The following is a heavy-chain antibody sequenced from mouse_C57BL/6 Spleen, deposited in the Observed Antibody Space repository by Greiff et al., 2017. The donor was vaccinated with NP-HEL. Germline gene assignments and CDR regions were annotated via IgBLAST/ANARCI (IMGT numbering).Heavy chain of an antibody. J-gene: IGHJ4*01. CDR1: GYTFTDYN. V-gene: IGHV1-22*01. Sequence: EVQLQQSGPELVKPGASVKMSCKASGYTFTDYNMHWVKQSHGKSLEWIGYINPNNGGTSYNQKFKGKATLTVNKSSSTAYMELRSLTSEDSAVYYCARESLYYDYAMDYWGQGTSVTVSS. D-gene: IGHD2-4*01. CDR3: ARESLYYDYAMDY. CDR2: INPNNGGT.